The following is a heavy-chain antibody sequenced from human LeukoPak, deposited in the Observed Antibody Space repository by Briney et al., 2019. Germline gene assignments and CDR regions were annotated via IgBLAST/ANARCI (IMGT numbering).Heavy chain of an antibody. Sequence: GASVKVSCKASGYTFTXYYMHXVRQAPGXXXXXMGIIXPSGGSTSYAQKFQGRVTMTRDTSTSTVYMELSSLRSEDTAVYYCASSLDPMVRGVISPPLDYWGQGTLVTVSS. J-gene: IGHJ4*02. V-gene: IGHV1-46*01. CDR2: IXPSGGST. CDR3: ASSLDPMVRGVISPPLDY. CDR1: GYTFTXYY. D-gene: IGHD3-10*01.